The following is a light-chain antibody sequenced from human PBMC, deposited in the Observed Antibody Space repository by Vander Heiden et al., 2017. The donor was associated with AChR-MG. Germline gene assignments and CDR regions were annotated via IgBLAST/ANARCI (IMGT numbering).Light chain of an antibody. V-gene: IGKV2-28*01. CDR2: LTS. J-gene: IGKJ2*01. CDR1: QSLLHNSGFSY. CDR3: RQAVQLPYT. Sequence: DIVMTQSPLSLPVTPGEPASISCRSSQSLLHNSGFSYLHWYVQKPGKSPHLLIFLTSKRAVGVPDRISGSGSGTDFTLKISTVEAEDVGLYYCRQAVQLPYTFGQGTKLEI.